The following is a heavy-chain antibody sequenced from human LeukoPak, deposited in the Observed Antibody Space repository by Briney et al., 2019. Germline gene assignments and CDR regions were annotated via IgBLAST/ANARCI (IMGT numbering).Heavy chain of an antibody. CDR1: AASFISSSHH. D-gene: IGHD5-12*01. CDR2: VYYGRTT. CDR3: VRHDGRGGATMGAFDS. V-gene: IGHV4-39*01. J-gene: IGHJ5*01. Sequence: SETLSLTCTVSAASFISSSHHWGWIRQSPGKGLEWIGTVYYGRTTYYNPSLDGRVTISLDTSANHFSLQLNSVTAADTAVYYCVRHDGRGGATMGAFDSWGQGSLVTVPS.